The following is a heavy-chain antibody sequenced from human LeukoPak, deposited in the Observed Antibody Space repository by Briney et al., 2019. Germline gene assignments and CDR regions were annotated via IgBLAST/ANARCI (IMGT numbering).Heavy chain of an antibody. Sequence: SVKVSCKASGGTFSSYAISWVRQAPGQGLEWMGGIIPIFGTANYAQKFQGRVTITADKSTSTAYMELSSLRSEDTAVYYCARDGTDGDYEDYWGQGTLVTVSS. J-gene: IGHJ4*02. V-gene: IGHV1-69*06. D-gene: IGHD4-17*01. CDR2: IIPIFGTA. CDR1: GGTFSSYA. CDR3: ARDGTDGDYEDY.